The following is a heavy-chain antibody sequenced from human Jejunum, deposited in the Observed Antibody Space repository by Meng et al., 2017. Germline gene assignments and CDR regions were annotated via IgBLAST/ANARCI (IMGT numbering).Heavy chain of an antibody. CDR1: GGSTSGSNYC. D-gene: IGHD3-10*01. CDR3: ARVSKPYGSGLDP. CDR2: IYYSGST. V-gene: IGHV4-39*07. Sequence: LQPQAPGPGLGHASATLPHTCTGSGGSTSGSNYCWGWIRQPPGKGLEWIGTIYYSGSTYYNPSLKSRVTISVDTSKNQFSLNLSSVTAADTAIYYCARVSKPYGSGLDPWGQGTLVTVSS. J-gene: IGHJ5*02.